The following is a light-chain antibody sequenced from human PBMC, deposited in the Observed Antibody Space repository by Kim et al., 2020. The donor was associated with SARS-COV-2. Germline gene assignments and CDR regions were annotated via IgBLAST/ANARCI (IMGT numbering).Light chain of an antibody. V-gene: IGLV1-40*01. Sequence: VTISGTGSVSNIGAGYDVHWYQQLPGTAPKLLIDDDTNRPSGVPARFSASNSGTSASLAITGLQAEDEADYYCQSFDSTLNAWVFGGGTQLTVL. CDR1: VSNIGAGYD. J-gene: IGLJ3*02. CDR3: QSFDSTLNAWV. CDR2: DDT.